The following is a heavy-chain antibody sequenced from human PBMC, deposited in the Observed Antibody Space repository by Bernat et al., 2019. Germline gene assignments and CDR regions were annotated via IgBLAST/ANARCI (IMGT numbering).Heavy chain of an antibody. V-gene: IGHV3-9*01. CDR2: ISRNGGSL. J-gene: IGHJ5*02. D-gene: IGHD2-15*01. CDR1: GFTFDDYA. CDR3: AKGPYCSGGTCYSNSFDH. Sequence: EVHLVESGGDLVQPGRSLRLSCAASGFTFDDYAMHWVRQAPGKGLEWVSGISRNGGSLAYADSVKGRFTISRDNAKNSPYLQMNSLRADDTALYFCAKGPYCSGGTCYSNSFDHWGQGTLVAVSS.